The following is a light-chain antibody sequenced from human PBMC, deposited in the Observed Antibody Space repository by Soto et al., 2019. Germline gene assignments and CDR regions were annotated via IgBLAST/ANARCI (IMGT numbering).Light chain of an antibody. CDR1: HNINNW. V-gene: IGKV1-5*01. CDR2: DIS. CDR3: QPDNAN. Sequence: DIQMTQAPSTLSASVGDRVTITCRSSHNINNWLVWYQQKTVKAPKVLIYDISTLGRGVPSRFSGSGSGTEFTLTISGLEREDFATYDCQPDNANFGGGTKVEI. J-gene: IGKJ4*01.